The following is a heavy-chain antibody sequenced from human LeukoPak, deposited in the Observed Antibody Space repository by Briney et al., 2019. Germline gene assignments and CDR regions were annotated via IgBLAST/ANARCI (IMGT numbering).Heavy chain of an antibody. CDR2: IWYDGSNK. D-gene: IGHD6-19*01. J-gene: IGHJ6*02. CDR1: GFTFSRNG. V-gene: IGHV3-33*01. CDR3: ARDQGWLSNYYYGMDV. Sequence: PGGSLRLSCVASGFTFSRNGMHWVRQAPGKGLEWVAVIWYDGSNKYYADSVKGRFTISRDNSKNTLYLQMNSPRAEDTAVYYCARDQGWLSNYYYGMDVWGQGTTVTVSS.